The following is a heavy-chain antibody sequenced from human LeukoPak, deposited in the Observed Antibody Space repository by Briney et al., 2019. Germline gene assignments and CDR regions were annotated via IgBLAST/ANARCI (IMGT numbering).Heavy chain of an antibody. Sequence: PGGSLRLSCTASTLILSDNIVDWVRQAPGKGLEWVGRSRTKRQSYTTEFAASVQGRFTLSRDDSKNSLDLQMNSLKTEDTAVYFCTKDGAKDGNTAFDIWGQGTMVTVSS. CDR2: SRTKRQSYTT. J-gene: IGHJ3*02. V-gene: IGHV3-72*01. CDR1: TLILSDNI. D-gene: IGHD2/OR15-2a*01. CDR3: TKDGAKDGNTAFDI.